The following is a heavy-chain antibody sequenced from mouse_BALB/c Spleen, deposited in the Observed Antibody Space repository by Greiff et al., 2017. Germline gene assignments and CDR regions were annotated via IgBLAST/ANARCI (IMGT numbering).Heavy chain of an antibody. J-gene: IGHJ3*01. CDR3: ASYGYYEGLAY. CDR2: INPSSGYT. CDR1: GYTFTSYT. V-gene: IGHV1-4*01. Sequence: VQLQQSGAELARPGASVKMSCKASGYTFTSYTMHWVKQRPGQGLEWIGYINPSSGYTNYNQKFKDKATLTADKSSSTAYMQLSSLTSEDSAVYYCASYGYYEGLAYWGQGTLVTVSA. D-gene: IGHD2-3*01.